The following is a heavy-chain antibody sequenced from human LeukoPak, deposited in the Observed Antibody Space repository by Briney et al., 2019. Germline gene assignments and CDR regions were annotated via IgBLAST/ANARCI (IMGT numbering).Heavy chain of an antibody. Sequence: PSETLSLTCAVSGGSISSSNWWSWVRQPPGKGLEWIGEIYHSGSTYYNPSLKSRVTISVDTSKNQFSLKLSSVTAADTALYYCASNEWSGYYFDYWGQGTLVTVSS. D-gene: IGHD3-3*01. CDR1: GGSISSSNW. V-gene: IGHV4-4*02. J-gene: IGHJ4*02. CDR3: ASNEWSGYYFDY. CDR2: IYHSGST.